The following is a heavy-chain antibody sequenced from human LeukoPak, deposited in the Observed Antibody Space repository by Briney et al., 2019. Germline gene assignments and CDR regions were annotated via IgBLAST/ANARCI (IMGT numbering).Heavy chain of an antibody. CDR3: ARPNGDYYNWFDP. V-gene: IGHV1-2*02. D-gene: IGHD2-21*02. CDR1: GYTFTGYS. CDR2: INPNSGDT. Sequence: ASVMVSCKASGYTFTGYSIRWVRQAPGQGLEWMGCINPNSGDTNYPQKFQDRVTLSRDTSISTAYMELTDLRSDDTAMYYCARPNGDYYNWFDPWGQGTLVTVSS. J-gene: IGHJ5*02.